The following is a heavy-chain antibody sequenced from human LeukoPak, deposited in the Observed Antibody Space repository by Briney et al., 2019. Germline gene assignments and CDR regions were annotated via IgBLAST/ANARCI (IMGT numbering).Heavy chain of an antibody. D-gene: IGHD3-22*01. J-gene: IGHJ6*03. V-gene: IGHV4-39*07. Sequence: SETLSLTCTVSGGSISSSSYYWGWIRQPPGKGLEWIGSIYYSGSTNYNPSLKSRVTISVDTSKNQFSLKLSSVTAADMAVYFCARGSYYSDSSGYSTYHYYYMDVWGKGTTVTVSS. CDR1: GGSISSSSYY. CDR3: ARGSYYSDSSGYSTYHYYYMDV. CDR2: IYYSGST.